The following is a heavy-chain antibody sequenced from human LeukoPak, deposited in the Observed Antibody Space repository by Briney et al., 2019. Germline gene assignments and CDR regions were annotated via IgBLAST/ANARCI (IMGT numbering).Heavy chain of an antibody. CDR2: ISDSGGSK. Sequence: QTGGSLRLSCAASGFTFSSYAMSWIRQPPGKGLEWVSDISDSGGSKYNADTVKDRFPISRDNSKITLYMHKNSLRPNDTAVYDSAKEGYSYGGGPYYYMDVWGKGTTVTVSS. CDR1: GFTFSSYA. V-gene: IGHV3-23*01. J-gene: IGHJ6*03. D-gene: IGHD5-18*01. CDR3: AKEGYSYGGGPYYYMDV.